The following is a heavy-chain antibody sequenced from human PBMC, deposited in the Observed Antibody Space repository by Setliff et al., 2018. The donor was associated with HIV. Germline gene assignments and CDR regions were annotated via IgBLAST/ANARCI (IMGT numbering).Heavy chain of an antibody. J-gene: IGHJ5*02. D-gene: IGHD6-19*01. Sequence: PSETLSLTCTVSGGPISSSNYYWRWNRQPPGKGLEWIGTIYYGGSTYYNAALKSRGSISADTSKNQLSLKVNSVTVADTAVYYCARLSSGWYNWFDPWGQGTLVTVSS. CDR1: GGPISSSNYY. V-gene: IGHV4-39*07. CDR3: ARLSSGWYNWFDP. CDR2: IYYGGST.